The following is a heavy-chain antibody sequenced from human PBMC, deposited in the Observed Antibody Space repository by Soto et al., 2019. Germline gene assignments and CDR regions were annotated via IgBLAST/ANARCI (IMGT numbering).Heavy chain of an antibody. CDR1: GGSISSGGYY. Sequence: QVQLQESCPGLXKPSQTLSLTCTVSGGSISSGGYYWSWIRQHPGKGLEWIGYIYYIGSTYYNPSLKSRVTISVDTSKNQFSLKLSSVTAADTAVYYCARYLGNGVWNSWFDPWGQGTLVTVSS. D-gene: IGHD2-8*01. CDR2: IYYIGST. V-gene: IGHV4-31*03. J-gene: IGHJ5*02. CDR3: ARYLGNGVWNSWFDP.